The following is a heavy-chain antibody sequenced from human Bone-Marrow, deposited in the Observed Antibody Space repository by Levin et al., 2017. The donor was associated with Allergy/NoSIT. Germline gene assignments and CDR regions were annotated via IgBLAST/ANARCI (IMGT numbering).Heavy chain of an antibody. D-gene: IGHD2-15*01. J-gene: IGHJ6*02. CDR2: IYPDDSDT. Sequence: PGESLKISCKGSGYSFTSYWIGWVRQMPGKGLEWMGIIYPDDSDTRYSPSFQGQVTISADKSISTAYLQWSSLKASDTAMYYCAASLGFSNYYYGMDVWGQGTTVTVSS. CDR3: AASLGFSNYYYGMDV. CDR1: GYSFTSYW. V-gene: IGHV5-51*01.